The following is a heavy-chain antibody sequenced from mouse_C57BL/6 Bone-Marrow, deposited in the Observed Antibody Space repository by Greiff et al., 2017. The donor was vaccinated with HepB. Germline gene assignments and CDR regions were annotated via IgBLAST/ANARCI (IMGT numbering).Heavy chain of an antibody. J-gene: IGHJ1*03. CDR2: IYPGSGST. D-gene: IGHD1-1*01. CDR1: GYTFTSYC. V-gene: IGHV1-55*01. Sequence: QVQLQQSGAELVKPGASVKLSCKASGYTFTSYCITWVQQRPGQGLEWIGDIYPGSGSTNYNEKFKSKATLTVDTSSSTAYMQLSSLTSEDSAVYYCVLYDYGRSAGDCDVGGTGTTGTGSA. CDR3: VLYDYGRSAGDCDV.